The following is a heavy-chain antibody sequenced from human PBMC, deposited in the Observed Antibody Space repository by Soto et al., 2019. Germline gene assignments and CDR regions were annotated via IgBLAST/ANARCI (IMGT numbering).Heavy chain of an antibody. V-gene: IGHV1-69*01. D-gene: IGHD3-10*01. J-gene: IGHJ6*02. CDR3: EIDVGSGEWSVV. CDR2: IIPLFGTT. CDR1: GGTFSNYV. Sequence: QVQLVQSGTEVKKPGSSAKVSCKASGGTFSNYVISWVRQAPGQGLEWMGGIIPLFGTTDYAKKFEGRIAITADESTTTCYMDLSSLRFEDTAVYFGEIDVGSGEWSVVWGQGTTVIVSS.